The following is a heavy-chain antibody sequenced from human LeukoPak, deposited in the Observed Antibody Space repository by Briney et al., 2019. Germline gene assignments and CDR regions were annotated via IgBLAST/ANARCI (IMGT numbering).Heavy chain of an antibody. CDR2: IRYDGSNK. J-gene: IGHJ6*03. CDR3: AKGGRSSSWGSYYYYYMDV. Sequence: PGGSLRLSCAASGLTFRSYGMHWVRQAPGKGLEWVAFIRYDGSNKYYADSVKGRFTISRDNSKNTLYLQMNSLRAEVTAVYYYAKGGRSSSWGSYYYYYMDVWGKGTTVTVSS. V-gene: IGHV3-30*02. CDR1: GLTFRSYG. D-gene: IGHD6-13*01.